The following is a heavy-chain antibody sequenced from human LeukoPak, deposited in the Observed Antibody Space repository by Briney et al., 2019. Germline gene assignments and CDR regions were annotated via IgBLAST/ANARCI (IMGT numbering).Heavy chain of an antibody. J-gene: IGHJ4*02. D-gene: IGHD1-26*01. V-gene: IGHV3-53*01. CDR2: IYNGGGT. Sequence: GGSLRLSCAASGFTVSSNYMTWVRQAPGKGLEWVSVIYNGGGTYYADSVEGRFTISRDNSKNTLYLHMNSLRAEDTAVYYCARGVVGATYTYYFDYWGQGTLVTVSS. CDR3: ARGVVGATYTYYFDY. CDR1: GFTVSSNY.